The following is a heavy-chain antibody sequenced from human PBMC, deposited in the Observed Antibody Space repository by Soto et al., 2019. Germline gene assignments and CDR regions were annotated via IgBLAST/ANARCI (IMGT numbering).Heavy chain of an antibody. Sequence: EVQLLESGGDLIQPGGSLRLSCVASGITFGSRAMSWVRQAPGKGLEWVGRIKSKIDGGTADYAAPVKGRFTILRDDSKTTLYLQMNSLKIEDTAVYYCTTDDPINRNWGQGTLVTVSS. CDR1: GITFGSRA. CDR2: IKSKIDGGTA. V-gene: IGHV3-15*01. J-gene: IGHJ4*02. CDR3: TTDDPINRN.